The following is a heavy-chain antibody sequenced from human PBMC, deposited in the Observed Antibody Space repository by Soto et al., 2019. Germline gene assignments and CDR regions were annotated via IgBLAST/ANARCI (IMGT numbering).Heavy chain of an antibody. V-gene: IGHV3-23*01. Sequence: EVQLLESGGGLVQPGGSLRLSCAASGLTFTTYAMSWVRQAPGKGLEWVSAISGSGGSTYYTDSVKGRFTISRDNSKNTLYLQMNRLRAEDTAVYYCAKNWDTTFSSSSHWGQGTLVTVSS. CDR1: GLTFTTYA. D-gene: IGHD6-6*01. J-gene: IGHJ4*02. CDR3: AKNWDTTFSSSSH. CDR2: ISGSGGST.